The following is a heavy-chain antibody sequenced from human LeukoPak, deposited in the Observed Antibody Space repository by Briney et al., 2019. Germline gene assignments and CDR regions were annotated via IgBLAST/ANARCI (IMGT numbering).Heavy chain of an antibody. Sequence: GGSLRLSCEASGFIFSIYGMHWVRQAPGKGLEWVAVIWYDGSNKYYADSVKGRFTISRGNSKNTLYLQMNSLRAEDTAVYYCASSMRDCSGGSCHWGWFDPWGQGTLVTVSS. CDR1: GFIFSIYG. V-gene: IGHV3-33*01. CDR3: ASSMRDCSGGSCHWGWFDP. CDR2: IWYDGSNK. J-gene: IGHJ5*02. D-gene: IGHD2-15*01.